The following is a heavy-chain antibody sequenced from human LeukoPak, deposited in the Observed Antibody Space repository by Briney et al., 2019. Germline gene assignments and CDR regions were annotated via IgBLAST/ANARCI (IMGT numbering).Heavy chain of an antibody. CDR1: GYSFTDYW. D-gene: IGHD4-17*01. J-gene: IGHJ4*02. CDR2: IYLGDSAT. V-gene: IGHV5-51*01. Sequence: GESLKISCESSGYSFTDYWIAWVRQMPGKGLEWMGMIYLGDSATRYSPSFRGQVTLSADKSIGTAYLQLYSLETSDTAIYYRARHSFGYGDRITSFDYWGQGTLVTVSS. CDR3: ARHSFGYGDRITSFDY.